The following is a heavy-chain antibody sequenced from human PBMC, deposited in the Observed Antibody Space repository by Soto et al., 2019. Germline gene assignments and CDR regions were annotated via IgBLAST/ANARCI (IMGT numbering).Heavy chain of an antibody. D-gene: IGHD3-16*01. CDR3: ARLKQDYAVA. V-gene: IGHV1-8*01. J-gene: IGHJ5*02. Sequence: QVQLVQSGAEVKKPGASVKVSCKASGYTFTSYDINWVRLATGQGLEWMGWMNPNSGNTAYAQKFQARVTMTRNTTISTAYKELSSLRSEDTAVYYCARLKQDYAVAWGQGTLVTVSS. CDR1: GYTFTSYD. CDR2: MNPNSGNT.